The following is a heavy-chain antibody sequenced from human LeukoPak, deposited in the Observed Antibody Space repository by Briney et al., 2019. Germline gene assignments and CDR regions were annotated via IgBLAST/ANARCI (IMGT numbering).Heavy chain of an antibody. Sequence: ASVKVSCKSSGYTFTGYYMHWVRQAPGQGLEWMGWINPNSGGTNYAQKFQGRVTMTRDTYISTAYMELRRLRSDDTAVYYCARGALITKLPGKEGYWGQGTLVTVSS. J-gene: IGHJ4*02. CDR3: ARGALITKLPGKEGY. CDR2: INPNSGGT. CDR1: GYTFTGYY. D-gene: IGHD3-22*01. V-gene: IGHV1-2*02.